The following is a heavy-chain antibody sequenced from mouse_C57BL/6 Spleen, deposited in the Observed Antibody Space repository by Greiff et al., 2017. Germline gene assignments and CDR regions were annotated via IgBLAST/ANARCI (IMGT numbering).Heavy chain of an antibody. J-gene: IGHJ4*01. Sequence: QVQLKQPGAELVRPGSSVKLSCKASGYTFTSYWMHWVKQRPIQGLEWIGNIDPSDSETHYNQKFKDKATLTVDKSSSTAYMQLSSLTSEDSAVYYCARRERDAMDYWGQGTSVTVSS. CDR2: IDPSDSET. CDR3: ARRERDAMDY. CDR1: GYTFTSYW. V-gene: IGHV1-52*01.